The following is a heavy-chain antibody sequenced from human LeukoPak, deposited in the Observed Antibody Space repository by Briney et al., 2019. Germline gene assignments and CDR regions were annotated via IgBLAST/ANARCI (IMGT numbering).Heavy chain of an antibody. CDR2: INPNSSDT. J-gene: IGHJ3*01. Sequence: ASVKVSCKASGYTFTGYYMHWVRQAPGQGLEWMGWINPNSSDTKYAQKFQGRVTLTRDTSISTAYMELTRLKSDDMAIYYCARVRGIDVWGQGTMVTVSS. CDR1: GYTFTGYY. CDR3: ARVRGIDV. D-gene: IGHD2-15*01. V-gene: IGHV1-2*02.